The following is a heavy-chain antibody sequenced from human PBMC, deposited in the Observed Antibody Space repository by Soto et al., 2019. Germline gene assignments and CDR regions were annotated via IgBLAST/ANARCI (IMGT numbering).Heavy chain of an antibody. CDR1: GYTFTSYG. J-gene: IGHJ5*02. Sequence: QVQLVQSGAEVKKPGASVKVSCKASGYTFTSYGISWVRQAPGQGLEWMGWISAYNGNTNYAQKLQGRVTMITDTSTNTAYMELRSLRSDDTAVYYCARDRRRGVRGGELDHWGQGTLVTVSS. D-gene: IGHD3-10*01. V-gene: IGHV1-18*01. CDR2: ISAYNGNT. CDR3: ARDRRRGVRGGELDH.